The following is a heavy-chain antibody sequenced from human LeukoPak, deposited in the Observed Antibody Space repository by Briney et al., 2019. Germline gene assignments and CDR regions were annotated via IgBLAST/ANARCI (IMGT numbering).Heavy chain of an antibody. D-gene: IGHD3-22*01. CDR1: GGSISSSSYY. CDR2: IYYSGST. V-gene: IGHV4-39*01. J-gene: IGHJ4*02. CDR3: ARGSYKSITMIVVVNYYFDS. Sequence: SETLSLTCTVSGGSISSSSYYWGWIRQPPGKGLEWIGSIYYSGSTYYNPSLKSRVTISVDTSKNQFSLKLSSVTAADTAVYYCARGSYKSITMIVVVNYYFDSWGQGTLVTVSS.